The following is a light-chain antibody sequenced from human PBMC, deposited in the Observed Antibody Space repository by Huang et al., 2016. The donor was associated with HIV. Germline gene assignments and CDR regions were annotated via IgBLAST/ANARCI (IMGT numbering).Light chain of an antibody. CDR1: QDISTY. J-gene: IGKJ4*01. CDR3: QQLNSYPLT. CDR2: DAS. Sequence: IQLTQSPSSLSASVGDRVTITCRASQDISTYLAWYQQKPGKAPKLLIYDASTLQTAVPARFSGSGSGTEFTLSISSLQPDDFATYYCQQLNSYPLTFGGGSKVGIK. V-gene: IGKV1-9*01.